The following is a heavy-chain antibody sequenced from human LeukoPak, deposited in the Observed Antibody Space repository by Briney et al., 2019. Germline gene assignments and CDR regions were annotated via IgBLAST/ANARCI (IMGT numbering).Heavy chain of an antibody. Sequence: GGSLRLSCAASGFTFSSYWMNWVRQAPGKGLEWVANIKQDGSEKYYVDSVRGRFTISRDNAKNSLYLQMNSLRAEDTAVYYCARDGVTMVRGVKVLDYYYYYMDVWGKGTTVTISS. CDR2: IKQDGSEK. CDR1: GFTFSSYW. J-gene: IGHJ6*03. D-gene: IGHD3-10*01. CDR3: ARDGVTMVRGVKVLDYYYYYMDV. V-gene: IGHV3-7*01.